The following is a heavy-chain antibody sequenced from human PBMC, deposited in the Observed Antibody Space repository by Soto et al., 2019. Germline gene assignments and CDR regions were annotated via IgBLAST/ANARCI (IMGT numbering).Heavy chain of an antibody. CDR1: GGSISSSSYY. J-gene: IGHJ6*02. CDR3: ARRPRLYCSGGSCDGMDV. V-gene: IGHV4-39*01. Sequence: QLQLQESGPGLVKPSETLSLTCTVSGGSISSSSYYWGWIRQPPGKGLEWIGSIYYSGSTYYNPTLKSRVTKSLDTSKDQFFLKLSSVTAADTVLYYCARRPRLYCSGGSCDGMDVWGQGTTVTVSS. CDR2: IYYSGST. D-gene: IGHD2-15*01.